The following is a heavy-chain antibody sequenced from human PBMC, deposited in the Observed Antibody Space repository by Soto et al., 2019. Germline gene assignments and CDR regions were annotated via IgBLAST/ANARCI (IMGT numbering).Heavy chain of an antibody. V-gene: IGHV3-30-3*01. D-gene: IGHD1-26*01. CDR1: GFTFSMYV. CDR2: MAYDGNRE. J-gene: IGHJ4*02. CDR3: ARVGGSFYGSWDS. Sequence: QVQLVESGGGVVQPGRSLRISCAASGFTFSMYVMHWVRQAPGKGLEWVAVMAYDGNREYYGDSVKGRFFVSRDNSKNTLYLQMNSLRPEDTAVYYCARVGGSFYGSWDSWGQGALVTVSS.